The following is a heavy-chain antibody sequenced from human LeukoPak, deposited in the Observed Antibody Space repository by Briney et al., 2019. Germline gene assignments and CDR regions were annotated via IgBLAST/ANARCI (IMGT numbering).Heavy chain of an antibody. D-gene: IGHD2-15*01. J-gene: IGHJ4*02. CDR1: SGSISSYY. V-gene: IGHV4-59*01. CDR3: ARSEGWLGY. Sequence: LETLSLTCTVSSGSISSYYWSWIRQPPGKGLEWIGYIYYSGGTNYNPSLKSRVTISVDTSKNQFSLRLSSVTAADTAVYYCARSEGWLGYWGQGTLVTVSS. CDR2: IYYSGGT.